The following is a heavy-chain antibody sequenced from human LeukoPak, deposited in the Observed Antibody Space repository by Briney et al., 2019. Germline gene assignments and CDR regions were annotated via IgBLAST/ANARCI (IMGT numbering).Heavy chain of an antibody. CDR1: GFTFSNYY. CDR3: AGSGSADDY. V-gene: IGHV3-11*01. CDR2: ITPNAVNK. Sequence: GGSLRLSCVASGFTFSNYYMSWIRQDPGKGLEWISYITPNAVNKYYVDSVRGRFTISRDNAKNSLFLQMNSLRGEDTAVYYCAGSGSADDYWGQGTLVTVSS. J-gene: IGHJ4*02. D-gene: IGHD3-10*01.